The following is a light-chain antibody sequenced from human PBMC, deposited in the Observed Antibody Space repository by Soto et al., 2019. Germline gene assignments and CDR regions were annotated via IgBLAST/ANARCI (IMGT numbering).Light chain of an antibody. CDR3: HQYGGSRWT. Sequence: EIVLTQSPGTLSLSPGERATLSCRASQSVSSTYLAWYQQKPGQAPRLLIYGASNMSTGIPDMFSGSGSATDFTLTISRLELEDFAVYYCHQYGGSRWTFGQGTRVDI. J-gene: IGKJ1*01. CDR2: GAS. V-gene: IGKV3-20*01. CDR1: QSVSSTY.